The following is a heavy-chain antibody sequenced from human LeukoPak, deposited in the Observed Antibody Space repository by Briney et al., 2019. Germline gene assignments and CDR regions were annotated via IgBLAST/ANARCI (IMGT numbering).Heavy chain of an antibody. CDR3: ARVYYGSGSLHYYYYYMDV. CDR2: IYNGGRT. CDR1: GFTVSSNY. D-gene: IGHD3-10*01. J-gene: IGHJ6*03. V-gene: IGHV3-53*01. Sequence: GGSLRLSCAASGFTVSSNYMSWVRQAPGQGLEWVSVIYNGGRTYYADSVKGRFTMSRDISKNTLYLQMNSLRAEDTALYYCARVYYGSGSLHYYYYYMDVWGTGTTVTISS.